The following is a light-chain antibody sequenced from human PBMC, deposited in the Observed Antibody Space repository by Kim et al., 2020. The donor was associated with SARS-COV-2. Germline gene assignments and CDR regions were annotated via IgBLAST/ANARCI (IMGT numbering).Light chain of an antibody. Sequence: SYELTQPPSMSVSPGQTARITCSGDALPKQYAHWYQQKPGQAPVVVIYKDSERPSGIPERFSGSSSGTTVTLTFSGVQAEDEADYYCQSSDSSGNYEVFGGGTQLTVL. V-gene: IGLV3-25*03. J-gene: IGLJ2*01. CDR3: QSSDSSGNYEV. CDR2: KDS. CDR1: ALPKQY.